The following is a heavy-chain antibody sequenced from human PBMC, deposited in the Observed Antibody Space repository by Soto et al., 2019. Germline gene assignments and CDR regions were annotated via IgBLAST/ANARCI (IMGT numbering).Heavy chain of an antibody. J-gene: IGHJ4*02. D-gene: IGHD5-12*01. CDR2: IYYSGST. CDR1: GGSISSGGYY. CDR3: ARGQVEMATIETYYFDY. V-gene: IGHV4-31*01. Sequence: QVQLQESGPGLVKPSQTLSLTCTVSGGSISSGGYYWSWIRQHPGKGLEWIGYIYYSGSTYYNPSLKSQVTISVDTSKNQFSLKLSSVTAADTAVYYCARGQVEMATIETYYFDYRGQGTLVTVSS.